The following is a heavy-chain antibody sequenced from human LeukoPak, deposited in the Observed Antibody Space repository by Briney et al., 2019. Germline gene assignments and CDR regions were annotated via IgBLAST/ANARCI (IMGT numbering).Heavy chain of an antibody. D-gene: IGHD6-13*01. J-gene: IGHJ4*02. CDR1: GFTFSNYW. CDR3: AKDRSVPAITAAADFDY. V-gene: IGHV3-7*05. Sequence: GGSLRLSCAASGFTFSNYWMNWVRQAPGKGLEWVANIKKDGSEKHYVDSVKGRFTISRDNAKNSLYLQMSSLRAEDTALYYCAKDRSVPAITAAADFDYWGQGTLVTVSS. CDR2: IKKDGSEK.